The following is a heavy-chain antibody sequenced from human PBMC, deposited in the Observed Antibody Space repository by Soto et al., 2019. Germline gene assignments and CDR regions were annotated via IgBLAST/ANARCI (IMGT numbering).Heavy chain of an antibody. CDR2: IWYDGGNT. CDR3: ARNRKIYGSDSFDY. Sequence: QVQLVESGGGVVQPGRSLRLSCAASGFTFSSYGMHWVRQAPGKGLEWVAAIWYDGGNTYYADSVKGRFTISRDNSKNTMYLQMNNLRAEDTAVYYCARNRKIYGSDSFDYWGQGTLVTVSS. J-gene: IGHJ4*02. CDR1: GFTFSSYG. D-gene: IGHD3-10*01. V-gene: IGHV3-33*01.